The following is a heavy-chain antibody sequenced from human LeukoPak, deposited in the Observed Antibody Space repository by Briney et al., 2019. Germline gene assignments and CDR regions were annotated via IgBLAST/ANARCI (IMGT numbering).Heavy chain of an antibody. Sequence: GGSLRLSCAASGFTVSSNYMSWVRQAPGKGLEWVSVIYSGGSTYYADSVKGRFTISRDNSKNTLYLQMNSLRAEDTAVYYCARDTVLFGELLLFDYWGQGTLVTVSS. CDR2: IYSGGST. D-gene: IGHD3-10*02. CDR3: ARDTVLFGELLLFDY. CDR1: GFTVSSNY. V-gene: IGHV3-53*01. J-gene: IGHJ4*02.